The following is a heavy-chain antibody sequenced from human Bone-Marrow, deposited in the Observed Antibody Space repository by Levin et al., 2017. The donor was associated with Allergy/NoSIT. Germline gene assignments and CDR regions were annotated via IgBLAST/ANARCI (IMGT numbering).Heavy chain of an antibody. CDR2: IYSSGNT. CDR1: GASIYSENSC. Sequence: SQTLSLTCGVSGASIYSENSCSNWIRQPAGKGLEWIGHIYSSGNTNYKSSLEGRVTISVDASTNQFSLRLNSVTAADTAAYYCARAETSGSFYYFDYWGQGILVTVSS. J-gene: IGHJ4*02. D-gene: IGHD3-10*01. CDR3: ARAETSGSFYYFDY. V-gene: IGHV4-61*09.